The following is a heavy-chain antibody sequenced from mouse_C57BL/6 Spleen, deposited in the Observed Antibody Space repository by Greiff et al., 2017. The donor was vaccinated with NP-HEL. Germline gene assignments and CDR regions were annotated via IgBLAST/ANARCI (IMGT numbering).Heavy chain of an antibody. J-gene: IGHJ4*01. D-gene: IGHD1-1*01. CDR2: IDPSDSDT. CDR3: ARAPYYYGSSYGAMDY. Sequence: QVQLQQPGAELVRPGSSVKLSCKASGYTFTSYWMHWVKQRPIQGLEWIGNIDPSDSDTHYNQKFKDKATLTVDKSSSTAYMQLSSLTSEDSAVYYCARAPYYYGSSYGAMDYWGQGTSVTVSS. CDR1: GYTFTSYW. V-gene: IGHV1-52*01.